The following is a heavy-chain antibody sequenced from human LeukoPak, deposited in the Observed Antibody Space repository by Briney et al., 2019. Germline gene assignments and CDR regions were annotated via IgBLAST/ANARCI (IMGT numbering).Heavy chain of an antibody. D-gene: IGHD4-17*01. V-gene: IGHV4-4*07. CDR3: ARDPGDYSYYGMDV. Sequence: SETLSLTCTVSGGSISSYYWSWIRQPAGKGLEWIGRIYTSGSTNYNPSLKSRVTMSVDTSKNQFSLKPSSVTAADTAVYYCARDPGDYSYYGMDVWGQGTTVTVSS. CDR2: IYTSGST. J-gene: IGHJ6*02. CDR1: GGSISSYY.